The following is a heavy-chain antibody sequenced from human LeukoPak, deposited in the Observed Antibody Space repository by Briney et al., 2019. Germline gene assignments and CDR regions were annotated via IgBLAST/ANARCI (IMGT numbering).Heavy chain of an antibody. V-gene: IGHV4-38-2*02. Sequence: PSETLSLTCTVSGYSISSGYYWGWIRQPPGKGLEWIGSIYHSGSTNYNPSLKSRVTISVDTSKNQFSLKLSSVTAADTAVYYCAGIIVGATSYDYWGQGTLVTASS. CDR2: IYHSGST. CDR1: GYSISSGYY. CDR3: AGIIVGATSYDY. J-gene: IGHJ4*02. D-gene: IGHD1-26*01.